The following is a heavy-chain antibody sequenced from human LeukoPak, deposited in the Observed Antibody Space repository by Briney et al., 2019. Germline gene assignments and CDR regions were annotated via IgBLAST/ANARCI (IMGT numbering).Heavy chain of an antibody. D-gene: IGHD2-21*02. J-gene: IGHJ4*02. Sequence: GGSLRLSCVASGLTFSAYSMTWVRQAPGKGLDWVSSISVSGGGTYYADSVRGRFTISRDNSKNTLYLHMNSLRAEDTAVYYCVKDWRDESNCGGDCLQYWGQGTLVTVSS. V-gene: IGHV3-23*01. CDR1: GLTFSAYS. CDR2: ISVSGGGT. CDR3: VKDWRDESNCGGDCLQY.